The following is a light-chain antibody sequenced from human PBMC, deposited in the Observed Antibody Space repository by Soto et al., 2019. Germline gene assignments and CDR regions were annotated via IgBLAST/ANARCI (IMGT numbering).Light chain of an antibody. J-gene: IGLJ1*01. CDR2: DVS. V-gene: IGLV2-14*01. CDR3: SSYTSSSTPYV. CDR1: SSDVGGYNY. Sequence: VLTQPASVSGSPGQSITISCTGTSSDVGGYNYVSWYQQHPGKAPKLMIYDVSNRPSGVSNRFSGSKSGNTASLTISGLQAEDEADYYCSSYTSSSTPYVFGTGTKVTV.